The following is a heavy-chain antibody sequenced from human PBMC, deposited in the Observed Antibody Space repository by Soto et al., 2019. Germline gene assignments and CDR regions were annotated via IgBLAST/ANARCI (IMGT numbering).Heavy chain of an antibody. D-gene: IGHD3-3*01. CDR2: IVVGSGNT. Sequence: SVKVSCKASGFTFTSSAVQWVRQARGQRLEWIGWIVVGSGNTNYAQKFQERVTITRDMSTSTAYMELSSLRSEDTAVYYCAAAIFGVVYDYYGVDVWGQGTTVTVSS. CDR3: AAAIFGVVYDYYGVDV. CDR1: GFTFTSSA. J-gene: IGHJ6*02. V-gene: IGHV1-58*01.